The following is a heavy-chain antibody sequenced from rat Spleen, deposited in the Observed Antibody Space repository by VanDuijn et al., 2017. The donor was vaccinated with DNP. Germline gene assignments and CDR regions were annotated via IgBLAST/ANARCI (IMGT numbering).Heavy chain of an antibody. V-gene: IGHV5-7*01. J-gene: IGHJ3*01. CDR3: ARHSTVAARDWFAF. D-gene: IGHD1-2*01. CDR2: ISYDGSRT. CDR1: GFTFSNYD. Sequence: EVQLVESGGGLVQPGRSMKLSCAASGFTFSNYDMAWVRQAPKKGLEWVATISYDGSRTYYRDSVKGRFTISRDNVKYTLYLQMDSLRSEETATYYCARHSTVAARDWFAFWGQGTLVTVSS.